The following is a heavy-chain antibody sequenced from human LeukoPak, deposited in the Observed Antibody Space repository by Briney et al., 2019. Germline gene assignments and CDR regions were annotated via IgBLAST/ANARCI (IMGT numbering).Heavy chain of an antibody. D-gene: IGHD4-17*01. Sequence: WVRQPPGKGLEWMGIIYPGDSDTRYSPSFRGQVTISADKSISTAYLQWSSLKASDTAMYYCARHGRDDYGDYGVDYWGQGTLVTVSS. J-gene: IGHJ4*02. V-gene: IGHV5-51*01. CDR2: IYPGDSDT. CDR3: ARHGRDDYGDYGVDY.